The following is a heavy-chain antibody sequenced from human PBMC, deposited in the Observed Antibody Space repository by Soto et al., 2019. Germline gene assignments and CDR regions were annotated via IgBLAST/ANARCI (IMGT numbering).Heavy chain of an antibody. CDR2: ISGSGGST. Sequence: EVQLLESGGGLVQPGGSLRLSCAASGFTFSSYAMSWVRQAPGKGLEWVSAISGSGGSTYYADSVKGRFTISRDNSKNTLYLQMNSLRAEDTAVYYCARDTYDSSGYRNFDYWGQGTLVTVSS. CDR1: GFTFSSYA. D-gene: IGHD3-22*01. J-gene: IGHJ4*02. V-gene: IGHV3-23*01. CDR3: ARDTYDSSGYRNFDY.